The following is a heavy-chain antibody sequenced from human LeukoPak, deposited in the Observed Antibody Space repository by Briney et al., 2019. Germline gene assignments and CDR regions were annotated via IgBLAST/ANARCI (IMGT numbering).Heavy chain of an antibody. Sequence: GSLRLSCLTSGFTFSTNAMSWVRQPPGKGLEWIGEINHSGSTNYNPSLKSRVTISVDTSKNQFSLKLSSVTAADTAVYYCARGTPGWFDPWGQGTLVTVSS. CDR1: GFTFSTNA. CDR3: ARGTPGWFDP. J-gene: IGHJ5*02. CDR2: INHSGST. V-gene: IGHV4-34*01.